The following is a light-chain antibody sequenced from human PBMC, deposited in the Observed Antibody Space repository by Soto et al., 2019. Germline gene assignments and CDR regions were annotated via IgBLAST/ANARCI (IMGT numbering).Light chain of an antibody. CDR1: QGIASY. CDR3: QQYSTYPWT. CDR2: AAS. V-gene: IGKV1-9*01. Sequence: DIQFSQLPAVLSASVGDRVSITRRASQGIASYLAWYQQKAGKAPKLLIYAASSLQSGVPSRFSGSGSGTDFTLTISRLEPEDVATYYCQQYSTYPWTFSQGTKVDIK. J-gene: IGKJ1*01.